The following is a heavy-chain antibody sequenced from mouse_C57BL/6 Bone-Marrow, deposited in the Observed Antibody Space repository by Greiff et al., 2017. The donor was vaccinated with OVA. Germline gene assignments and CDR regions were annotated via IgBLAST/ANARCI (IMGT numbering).Heavy chain of an antibody. V-gene: IGHV1-55*01. CDR1: GYTFTSYW. Sequence: VKLQQPGAELVKPGASVKMSCKASGYTFTSYWITWVKQRPGQGLEWIGDIYPGSGSTNYNEKFKSKATLTVDTSSSTAYMQLSSLTSEDSAVYYCARSDDGYYWYYFDYWGQGTTLTVSS. D-gene: IGHD2-3*01. CDR2: IYPGSGST. CDR3: ARSDDGYYWYYFDY. J-gene: IGHJ2*01.